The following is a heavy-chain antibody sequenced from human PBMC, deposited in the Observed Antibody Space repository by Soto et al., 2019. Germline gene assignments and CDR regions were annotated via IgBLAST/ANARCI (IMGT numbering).Heavy chain of an antibody. J-gene: IGHJ4*02. CDR3: ARIRGSSYDFWSGYHDY. CDR1: GFSLTTSGVG. D-gene: IGHD3-3*01. Sequence: SGPTLVNPTQTLTLTCAFSGFSLTTSGVGVGWIRQPPGKALEWLALIYWDDDERYSPSLQSRLTITKDASRNQVGLAMTNMDPVDTATYYCARIRGSSYDFWSGYHDYWGQGTLVTVSS. CDR2: IYWDDDE. V-gene: IGHV2-5*02.